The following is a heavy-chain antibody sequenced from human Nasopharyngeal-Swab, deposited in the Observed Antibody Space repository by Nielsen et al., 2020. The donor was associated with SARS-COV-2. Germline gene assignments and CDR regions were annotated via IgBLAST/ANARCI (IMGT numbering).Heavy chain of an antibody. V-gene: IGHV5-10-1*01. J-gene: IGHJ6*02. CDR2: IDPSDSYT. Sequence: VRQMPGKGLEWMGRIDPSDSYTNYSPSFQGHVTISVDKSISTAYLQWSSLKASDTAMYYCAASRGPGSYYYGSGDQSMDVWGQGTTVTVSS. D-gene: IGHD3-10*01. CDR3: AASRGPGSYYYGSGDQSMDV.